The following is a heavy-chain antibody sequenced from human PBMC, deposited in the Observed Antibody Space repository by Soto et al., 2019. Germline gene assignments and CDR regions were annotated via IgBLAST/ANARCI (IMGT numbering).Heavy chain of an antibody. CDR1: GYTFTGYY. CDR3: ARGHRYCSSTSCHYNHYGMDV. J-gene: IGHJ6*02. V-gene: IGHV1-2*04. CDR2: IDPNSGGT. D-gene: IGHD2-2*01. Sequence: ASVKVSCKASGYTFTGYYMHWVRQAPGQGLEWMGWIDPNSGGTNYAQKFQGWVTMTRDTSISTAYMELSRLRSDDTAVYYCARGHRYCSSTSCHYNHYGMDVWGQGTKVTVSS.